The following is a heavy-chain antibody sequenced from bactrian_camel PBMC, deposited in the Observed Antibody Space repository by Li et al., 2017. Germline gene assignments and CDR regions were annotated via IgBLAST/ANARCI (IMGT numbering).Heavy chain of an antibody. CDR2: VYIFGDRT. D-gene: IGHD5*01. V-gene: IGHV3S1*01. Sequence: VQLVESGGGLVQSGGSLILSCASSGGTYRHYCVGWFRQTPGKEREGLAAVYIFGDRTDYAESVKGRFTISRDNNKNTLYLQMNSLKTEDTAVYYCAAGGWVFWGQGTQVTVS. CDR3: AAGGWVF. J-gene: IGHJ4*01. CDR1: GGTYRHYC.